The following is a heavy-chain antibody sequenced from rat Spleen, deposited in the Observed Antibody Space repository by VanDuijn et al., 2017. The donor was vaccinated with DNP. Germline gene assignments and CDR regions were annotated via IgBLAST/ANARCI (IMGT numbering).Heavy chain of an antibody. CDR3: ATPVGVMDA. CDR2: IIYDGSRT. J-gene: IGHJ4*01. V-gene: IGHV5-31*01. Sequence: EVQLVESGGGLVQPGRSLKLSCVGSGFTFNHYWMNWIRQAPGKGLEWVASIIYDGSRTYYRDSVKGRFTISRDNAKSTLYLQMDSLRSEDTATYYCATPVGVMDAWGQGASVTVSS. D-gene: IGHD3-2*01. CDR1: GFTFNHYW.